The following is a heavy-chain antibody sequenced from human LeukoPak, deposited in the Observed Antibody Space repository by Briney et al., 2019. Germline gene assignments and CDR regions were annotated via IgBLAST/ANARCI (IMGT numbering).Heavy chain of an antibody. D-gene: IGHD2-2*01. CDR1: GFTFSSYS. Sequence: GGSLRLSCAASGFTFSSYSMNWVRQAPGKGLEWVSSISSSSYIYYADSVKGRFTISRDNAKNSLYLQMNSLRAEDTAVYYCAREGYCSSTSCYFFDYWGQGTLVTVSS. J-gene: IGHJ4*02. V-gene: IGHV3-21*01. CDR3: AREGYCSSTSCYFFDY. CDR2: ISSSSYI.